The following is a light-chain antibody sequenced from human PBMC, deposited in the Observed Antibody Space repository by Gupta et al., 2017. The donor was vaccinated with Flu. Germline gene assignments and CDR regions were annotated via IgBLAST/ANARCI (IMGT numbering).Light chain of an antibody. J-gene: IGKJ4*01. CDR1: QGFSGY. Sequence: ERATLLWRGSQGFSGYLAWYQQRPGQSPRLLIYDVSVRATGIPVRFSGSGSGTDFTLTISTLEPEDFGVYYCQQRSNAPPLTFGGGTRVEIK. V-gene: IGKV3-11*01. CDR2: DVS. CDR3: QQRSNAPPLT.